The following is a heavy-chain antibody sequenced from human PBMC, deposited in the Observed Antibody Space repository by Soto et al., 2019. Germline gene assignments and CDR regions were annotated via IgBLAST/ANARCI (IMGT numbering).Heavy chain of an antibody. V-gene: IGHV4-31*03. D-gene: IGHD2-15*01. J-gene: IGHJ6*03. CDR1: GGSISSGGYY. CDR2: IYYSGST. CDR3: ATLGYCSGGSCERYYYYYMDV. Sequence: SETLSLTCTVSGGSISSGGYYWSWIRQHPGKGLEWIGYIYYSGSTYYNPSLKSRVTISVDTSKNQFSLKLSSVTAADTAVYYCATLGYCSGGSCERYYYYYMDVSGKGTTVTVS.